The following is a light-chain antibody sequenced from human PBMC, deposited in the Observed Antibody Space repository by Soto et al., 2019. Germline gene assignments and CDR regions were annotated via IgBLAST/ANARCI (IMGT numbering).Light chain of an antibody. J-gene: IGLJ1*01. Sequence: QSVLTQPPSVSAAPGQKVTISCSGSSSNIGNNYVSWYQQLPGTAPKLLIYDNNKRPSGIPDRFSGSKSGTSATLGITGLQTGDEADYYCGTWDSSLSAVYVFGTGTK. V-gene: IGLV1-51*01. CDR1: SSNIGNNY. CDR2: DNN. CDR3: GTWDSSLSAVYV.